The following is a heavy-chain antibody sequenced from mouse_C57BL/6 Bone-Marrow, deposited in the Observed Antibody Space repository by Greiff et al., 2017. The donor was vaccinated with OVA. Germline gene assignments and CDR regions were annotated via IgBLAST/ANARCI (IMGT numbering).Heavy chain of an antibody. CDR2: INPNNGGT. V-gene: IGHV1-22*01. J-gene: IGHJ2*01. CDR3: ASCYYGSSYDFDY. Sequence: VQLQQSGPELVKPGASVKMSCKASGYTFTDYNMHWVKQSHGKSLEWIGYINPNNGGTSYNQKFKGKATLTVNKSSSTAYMELRSLTSEDSAVYYCASCYYGSSYDFDYWGQGTTLTVSS. CDR1: GYTFTDYN. D-gene: IGHD1-1*01.